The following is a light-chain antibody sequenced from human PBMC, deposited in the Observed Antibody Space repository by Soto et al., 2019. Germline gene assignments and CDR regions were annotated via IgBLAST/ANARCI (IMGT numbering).Light chain of an antibody. CDR1: QSVSSSY. J-gene: IGKJ2*01. CDR2: GAS. Sequence: EIGLTQSPGTLSLSPGERATLSCRASQSVSSSYLAWYQQKPGQAPRLLIYGASNRAAGTPDRFSGSGSGTGFTLTISRLEPEDFAVYYWQQYGPPRYPFGPGTKLEIK. CDR3: QQYGPPRYP. V-gene: IGKV3-20*01.